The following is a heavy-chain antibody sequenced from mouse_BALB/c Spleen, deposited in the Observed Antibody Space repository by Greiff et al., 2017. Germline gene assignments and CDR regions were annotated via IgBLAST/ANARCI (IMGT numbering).Heavy chain of an antibody. D-gene: IGHD1-1*01. Sequence: EVQVVESGPSLVKPSQTLSLTCSVTGDSITSGYWNWIRKFPGNKLEYMGYISYSGSTYYNPSLKSRISITRDTSKNQYYLQLNSVTTEDTATYYCARWYYGSSPFDYWGQGTTLTVSS. J-gene: IGHJ2*01. CDR2: ISYSGST. CDR1: GDSITSGY. V-gene: IGHV3-8*02. CDR3: ARWYYGSSPFDY.